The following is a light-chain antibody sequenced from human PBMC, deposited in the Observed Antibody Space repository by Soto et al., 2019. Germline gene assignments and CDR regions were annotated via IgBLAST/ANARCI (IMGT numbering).Light chain of an antibody. CDR3: SSYAGSNNLRV. CDR2: EVS. V-gene: IGLV2-8*01. J-gene: IGLJ3*02. CDR1: SSDVGGYNY. Sequence: QAVVTQPPSASGSPGQSVTISCTGTSSDVGGYNYVSWYQQHPGKAPKLMIYEVSKRPSGVPDRFSGSKSGNTASLTVSGLQDEDEADYYCSSYAGSNNLRVFGGGTKLTVL.